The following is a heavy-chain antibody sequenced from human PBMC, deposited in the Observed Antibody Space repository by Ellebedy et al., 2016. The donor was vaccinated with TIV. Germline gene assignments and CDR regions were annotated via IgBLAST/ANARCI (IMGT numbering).Heavy chain of an antibody. CDR1: GYTFTRYG. CDR2: IAVYNGHT. V-gene: IGHV1-18*01. J-gene: IGHJ4*02. CDR3: ARDLRITARDYYPDY. D-gene: IGHD6-6*01. Sequence: ASVKVSXKVSGYTFTRYGMSWVRQAPGQGLEWMGWIAVYNGHTKYAQKFQDRDVMTTETATSTVYMELRSLRADDTAFYYCARDLRITARDYYPDYWGQGTLVTVSS.